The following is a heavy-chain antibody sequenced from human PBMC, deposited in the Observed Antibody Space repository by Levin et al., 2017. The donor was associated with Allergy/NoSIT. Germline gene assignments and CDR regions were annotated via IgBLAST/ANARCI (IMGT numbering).Heavy chain of an antibody. D-gene: IGHD3-22*01. Sequence: ASVKVSCKSSGYSFISYAISWVRQAPGQGLEWMGWISAYNGNINYAQKFQGRVTMTTDKSTSTAYMELRSLRPDDTAVYYCVREEDFYDSSGYPLRGFDPWGQGTLVTVSS. J-gene: IGHJ5*02. V-gene: IGHV1-18*01. CDR3: VREEDFYDSSGYPLRGFDP. CDR2: ISAYNGNI. CDR1: GYSFISYA.